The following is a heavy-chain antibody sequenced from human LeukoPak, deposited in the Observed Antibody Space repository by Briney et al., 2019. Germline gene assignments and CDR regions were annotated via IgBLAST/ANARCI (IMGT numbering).Heavy chain of an antibody. CDR1: GDSVSSNSAA. V-gene: IGHV6-1*01. CDR3: ARGIVVVPAASYCFDY. CDR2: TYYRSKWYN. Sequence: SQTLSLTCAISGDSVSSNSAAWNCIRQSPSRGLEWLGRTYYRSKWYNDYAVSVKSRIAINPDTSKNQFSLQLNSVTPEDTAMYYCARGIVVVPAASYCFDYWGQGTLVTVSS. D-gene: IGHD2-2*01. J-gene: IGHJ4*02.